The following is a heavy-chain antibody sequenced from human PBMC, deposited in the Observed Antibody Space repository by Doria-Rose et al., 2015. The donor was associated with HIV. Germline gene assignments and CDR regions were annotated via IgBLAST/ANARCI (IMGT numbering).Heavy chain of an antibody. V-gene: IGHV4-34*01. Sequence: IGELNHRGSTNYNPSLKSRVTISLDMSKNQFSLKVTSVTAADTAVYYCARGPSDFGDYVAFQHWGQGTLVTVSS. D-gene: IGHD4-17*01. J-gene: IGHJ1*01. CDR3: ARGPSDFGDYVAFQH. CDR2: LNHRGST.